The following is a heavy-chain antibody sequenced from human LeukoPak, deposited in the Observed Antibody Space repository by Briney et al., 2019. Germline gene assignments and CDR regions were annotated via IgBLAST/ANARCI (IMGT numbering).Heavy chain of an antibody. CDR2: IYYSGST. J-gene: IGHJ4*02. Sequence: PGGSLRLSCAASGFTFSSYWMHWVRQPPGRGLEWIGSIYYSGSTYYNPSLNSRVTISVDTSKNQFSLRLSSVTAADTAVYYCTRHASYGSGRSWPDSWGQGTLVTVSS. D-gene: IGHD3-10*01. V-gene: IGHV4-39*01. CDR3: TRHASYGSGRSWPDS. CDR1: GFTFSSYW.